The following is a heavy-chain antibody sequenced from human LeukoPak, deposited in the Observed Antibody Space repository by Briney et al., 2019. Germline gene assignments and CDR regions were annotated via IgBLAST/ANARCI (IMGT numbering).Heavy chain of an antibody. Sequence: GGSLRLSCAASGFTFSTYGITWVRQAPGKGLEWVSAISGRADLTFYADSVKGRFTISRDNSKNTLYLQMNSLRAEDTAIYYCARDERLLSFLKWGQGTLVTVSS. CDR2: ISGRADLT. CDR3: ARDERLLSFLK. D-gene: IGHD3-3*01. J-gene: IGHJ4*02. V-gene: IGHV3-23*01. CDR1: GFTFSTYG.